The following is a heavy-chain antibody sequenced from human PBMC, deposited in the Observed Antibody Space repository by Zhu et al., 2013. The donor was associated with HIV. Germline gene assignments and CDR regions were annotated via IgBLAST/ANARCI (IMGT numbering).Heavy chain of an antibody. CDR3: ARDERGGRRDVVSAYDAFDF. D-gene: IGHD2-15*01. J-gene: IGHJ3*01. V-gene: IGHV4-38-2*02. CDR2: VYHSGNT. CDR1: AYSISSRYY. Sequence: VQLQESGPGLVKPSETLSLTCAISAYSISSRYYWGWIRQPPGKGLEWIGSVYHSGNTYYNPSLKSRVTMSVDTSKNQFSLRLTSVTAADSAVYYCARDERGGRRDVVSAYDAFDFWGQGTLVTVSS.